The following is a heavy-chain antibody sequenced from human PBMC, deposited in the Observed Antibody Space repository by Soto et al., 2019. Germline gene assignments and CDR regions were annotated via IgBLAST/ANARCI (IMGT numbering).Heavy chain of an antibody. Sequence: SVKVSCKASGGTFSSYAISWVRQAPGQGLEWMGGIIPIFGTANYAQKFQGRVTITADKSTSTAYMELSSLRSEDTAVYYCARDYDSSGFSWYEPPAWGHRPLVTV. CDR2: IIPIFGTA. CDR1: GGTFSSYA. V-gene: IGHV1-69*06. J-gene: IGHJ5*01. D-gene: IGHD3-22*01. CDR3: ARDYDSSGFSWYEPPA.